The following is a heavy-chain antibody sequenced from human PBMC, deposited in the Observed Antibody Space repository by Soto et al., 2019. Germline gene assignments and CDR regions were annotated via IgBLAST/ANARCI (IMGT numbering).Heavy chain of an antibody. CDR3: AKNQERELPRVIDF. J-gene: IGHJ4*02. CDR2: MSGSSSTT. V-gene: IGHV3-23*01. CDR1: VLTFSNYA. D-gene: IGHD1-7*01. Sequence: PWGSLRLACAASVLTFSNYAMSWVRQAPGGGLEWVSSMSGSSSTTYYADSVRGRFTISRDRSKNTLYLQMSSLRAEDTALYYCAKNQERELPRVIDFWGQGTLVTVSS.